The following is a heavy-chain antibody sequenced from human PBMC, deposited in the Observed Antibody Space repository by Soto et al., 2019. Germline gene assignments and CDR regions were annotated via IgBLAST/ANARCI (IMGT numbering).Heavy chain of an antibody. CDR1: GFTFSSYS. V-gene: IGHV3-21*01. J-gene: IGHJ6*04. CDR2: ISSSSSYI. CDR3: ARSEGEGLMDV. Sequence: GGSLRLSCAASGFTFSSYSMNWVRQAPGKGLEWVSSISSSSSYIYYADSVKGRFTISRDNAKNSLYLQMNSLRAEDTAVYYCARSEGEGLMDVWGKGTTVTVSS. D-gene: IGHD3-16*01.